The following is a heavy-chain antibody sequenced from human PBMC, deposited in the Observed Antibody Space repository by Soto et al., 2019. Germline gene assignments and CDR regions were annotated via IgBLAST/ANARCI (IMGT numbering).Heavy chain of an antibody. J-gene: IGHJ6*02. D-gene: IGHD1-20*01. CDR1: GYTFTSYG. V-gene: IGHV1-18*01. Sequence: ASVKVSCKASGYTFTSYGISWVRQAPGQGLEWMGWISAYNGNTNYAQKLQGRVTMTTDTSTSTAYMELRSLRPDDTAVYYCARDGKWDDGYYGMDVWGQGTTVTVSS. CDR2: ISAYNGNT. CDR3: ARDGKWDDGYYGMDV.